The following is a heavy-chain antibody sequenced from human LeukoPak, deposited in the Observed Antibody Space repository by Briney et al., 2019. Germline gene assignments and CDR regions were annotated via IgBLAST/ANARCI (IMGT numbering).Heavy chain of an antibody. D-gene: IGHD3-22*01. CDR1: GYTLTELS. CDR2: FDPEDGET. CDR3: ATDSTGSYYGSSGSLPFSDAFDI. Sequence: ASVKVSCKVSGYTLTELSMHWVRQAPGKGLEWMGGFDPEDGETIYAQKFQGRVTMTEDTSTDTAYMELSSLRSEDTAVYYCATDSTGSYYGSSGSLPFSDAFDIWGQGTMVTVSS. J-gene: IGHJ3*02. V-gene: IGHV1-24*01.